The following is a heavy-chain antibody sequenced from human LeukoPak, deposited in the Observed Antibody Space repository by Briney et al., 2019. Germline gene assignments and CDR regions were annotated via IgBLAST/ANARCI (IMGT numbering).Heavy chain of an antibody. CDR1: GGSISSGGYY. CDR3: ARDKGGVNFDY. V-gene: IGHV4-61*08. CDR2: IYYSGST. Sequence: SETLSLTCTVSGGSISSGGYYWSWIRQHPGKGLEWIGYIYYSGSTNYNPSLKSRVTISLDTSKNQFSLNLTSVTAADTAVYFCARDKGGVNFDYWGQGTLVTVSS. D-gene: IGHD3-16*01. J-gene: IGHJ4*02.